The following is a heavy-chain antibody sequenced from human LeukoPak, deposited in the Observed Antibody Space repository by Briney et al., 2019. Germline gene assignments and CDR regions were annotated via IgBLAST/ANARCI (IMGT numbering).Heavy chain of an antibody. CDR3: ARDLDWILFDY. Sequence: GGSLRLSCAASGFTFSTYWTHWVRQAPGKGLVWVSRIRPEGTTTAYADSVKGRFTICRDNAKNTLFLQMNSLSAEDTAVYYCARDLDWILFDYWGQGTLVTVSS. V-gene: IGHV3-74*03. CDR1: GFTFSTYW. J-gene: IGHJ4*02. CDR2: IRPEGTTT. D-gene: IGHD3-9*01.